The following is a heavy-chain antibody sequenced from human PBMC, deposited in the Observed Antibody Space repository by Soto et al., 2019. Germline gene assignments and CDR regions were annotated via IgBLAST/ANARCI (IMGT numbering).Heavy chain of an antibody. D-gene: IGHD1-26*01. J-gene: IGHJ4*02. V-gene: IGHV3-23*04. Sequence: EVQLVESGGGLVQPGGSLRLSCAASGFTFRTYAMTWVRQAPGEGLEWVSVITNNGDDTLHADSVKGRFTISRDNSKNTLYLQMNSIRAAEAAIYYCWTASGGSYPGMRVFDFWGQGTRVTVSS. CDR3: WTASGGSYPGMRVFDF. CDR1: GFTFRTYA. CDR2: ITNNGDDT.